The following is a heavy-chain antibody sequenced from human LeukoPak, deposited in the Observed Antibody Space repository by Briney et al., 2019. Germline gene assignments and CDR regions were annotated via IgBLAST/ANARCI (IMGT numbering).Heavy chain of an antibody. Sequence: SQTLSLTCTVSGGSISSGSYYWSWIRQPAGKGLEWIGRIYTSGSTNYNPSLKSRVTISVDTSKNQFSLKLSSVTAADTAVYYCARGGYYYYYMDVWGKGTTVTVSS. CDR1: GGSISSGSYY. V-gene: IGHV4-61*02. CDR2: IYTSGST. J-gene: IGHJ6*03. CDR3: ARGGYYYYYMDV.